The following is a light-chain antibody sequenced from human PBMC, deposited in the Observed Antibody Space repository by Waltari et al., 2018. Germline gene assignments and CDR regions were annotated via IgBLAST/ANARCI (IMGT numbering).Light chain of an antibody. V-gene: IGLV1-44*01. CDR2: SNN. CDR1: SYNIGTNT. J-gene: IGLJ6*01. CDR3: AAWDDSLNGNV. Sequence: QSVLTQPPSASGTPGQRVTISCSGRSYNIGTNTVNWYQQVPGTTPKLLIYSNNQRASGVPDRFSGSKSGTSASLAISGLQSADEADYYCAAWDDSLNGNVFGSGTKVTVL.